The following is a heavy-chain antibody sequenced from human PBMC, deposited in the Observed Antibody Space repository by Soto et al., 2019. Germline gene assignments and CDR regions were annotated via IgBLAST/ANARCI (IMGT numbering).Heavy chain of an antibody. J-gene: IGHJ6*02. D-gene: IGHD6-6*01. CDR1: GGTFSSYA. V-gene: IGHV1-69*13. CDR2: IIPIFGTA. Sequence: SVKVSCKASGGTFSSYAISWVRQAPGQGLEWMGGIIPIFGTANYAQKFQGRVTITADESTSTAYMELSSLGSEDTAVYYCARDRLYSSSSVSYYYGMDVWGQGTTVTVSS. CDR3: ARDRLYSSSSVSYYYGMDV.